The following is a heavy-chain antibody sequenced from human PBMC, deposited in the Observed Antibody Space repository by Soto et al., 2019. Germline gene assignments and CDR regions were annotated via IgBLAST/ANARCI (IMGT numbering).Heavy chain of an antibody. CDR1: GGTFSSYA. V-gene: IGHV1-69*12. D-gene: IGHD2-21*02. CDR3: ARVSEAYCGGDCSSWFDY. Sequence: QVQLVQSGAEVKKPGSSVKVSCKASGGTFSSYAISWVRQAPGQGLEWMGGIIPIFGTANYAQKFQGRVTITADESTSTAYMVLSSLRSEDTAVYYCARVSEAYCGGDCSSWFDYWGQGTLVTVSS. CDR2: IIPIFGTA. J-gene: IGHJ4*02.